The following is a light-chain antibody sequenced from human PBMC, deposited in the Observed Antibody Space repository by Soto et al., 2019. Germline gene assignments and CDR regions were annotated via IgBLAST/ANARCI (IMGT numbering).Light chain of an antibody. J-gene: IGKJ3*01. CDR1: ESVRSN. V-gene: IGKV3-15*01. Sequence: EIVMTQSPATLSVSPGERATLSCRASESVRSNLAWYQQKPGQAPRPLIYGASTRATGIPARFSGSGSGTEFTLTISSLQSEDFAVYYCQQYNTWPLSFGPGTKVDIK. CDR3: QQYNTWPLS. CDR2: GAS.